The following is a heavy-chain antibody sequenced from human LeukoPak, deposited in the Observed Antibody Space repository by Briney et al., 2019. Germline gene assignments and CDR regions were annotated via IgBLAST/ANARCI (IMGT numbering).Heavy chain of an antibody. V-gene: IGHV1-2*02. Sequence: ASVKVSCKASGYTFNGYYKHWVRQAPGQGLEWMGWINPNSGGTNYAQKFQGRVTMTTDTSTRTAYMELRSLRSDDTAVYYCARPLGYYDSSGYYQVYAFDIWGQGTMVTVSS. J-gene: IGHJ3*02. CDR3: ARPLGYYDSSGYYQVYAFDI. D-gene: IGHD3-22*01. CDR1: GYTFNGYY. CDR2: INPNSGGT.